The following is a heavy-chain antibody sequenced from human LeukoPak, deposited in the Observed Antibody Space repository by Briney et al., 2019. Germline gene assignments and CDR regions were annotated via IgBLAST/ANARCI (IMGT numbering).Heavy chain of an antibody. CDR3: ARDCYDFWSGYSYYFDY. V-gene: IGHV3-48*03. Sequence: GGSLRLSCAASGFTFSSYEMNWVRQAPGKGLEWVSYISSSGSTIYYADSVKGRFTISRDNAKNSLYLQMNSLRAEDTAVYYCARDCYDFWSGYSYYFDYWGQGTLVTVSS. CDR2: ISSSGSTI. J-gene: IGHJ4*02. CDR1: GFTFSSYE. D-gene: IGHD3-3*01.